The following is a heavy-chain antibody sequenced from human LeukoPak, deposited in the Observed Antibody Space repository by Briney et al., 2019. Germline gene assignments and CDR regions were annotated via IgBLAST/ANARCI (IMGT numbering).Heavy chain of an antibody. V-gene: IGHV3-23*01. Sequence: GGSLRLSRAASGFAFSTYAMSWVRQAPGKGLDWVSGISGSGGSTYYADSVKGRFTISRDNSKNTLYLQMNSLIAGDTAIYYCAKNRALHEIDYWGQGTLVTVSS. CDR3: AKNRALHEIDY. CDR1: GFAFSTYA. D-gene: IGHD2-21*01. J-gene: IGHJ4*02. CDR2: ISGSGGST.